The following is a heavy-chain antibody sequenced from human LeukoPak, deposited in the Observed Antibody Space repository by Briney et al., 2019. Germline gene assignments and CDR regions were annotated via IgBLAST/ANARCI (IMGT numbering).Heavy chain of an antibody. Sequence: GGSLRLSCAASGFTIGDSYMSWVRQAPGKGLEWVSGINWNGGSTGYADSVKGRFTISRDNAKNSLYLQMNSLRAEDTALYYCAREQGMVRGSWFDPWGQGTLVTVSS. CDR1: GFTIGDSY. J-gene: IGHJ5*02. CDR3: AREQGMVRGSWFDP. D-gene: IGHD3-10*01. CDR2: INWNGGST. V-gene: IGHV3-20*04.